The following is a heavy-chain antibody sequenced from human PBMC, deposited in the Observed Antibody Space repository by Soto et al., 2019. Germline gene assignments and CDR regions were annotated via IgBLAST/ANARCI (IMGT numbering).Heavy chain of an antibody. V-gene: IGHV1-46*02. CDR2: INPSGTRT. D-gene: IGHD6-19*01. J-gene: IGHJ4*02. CDR1: GDSLNNHY. CDR3: ASETPSSHGWPHFDY. Sequence: ASVKVSCKASGDSLNNHYMHWVRQAPGQGLEWMGIINPSGTRTTYGQTFQGRVTMTRDTSTNTVYMDLSSLRSEDSAVYFCASETPSSHGWPHFDYWGQGTLVTVS.